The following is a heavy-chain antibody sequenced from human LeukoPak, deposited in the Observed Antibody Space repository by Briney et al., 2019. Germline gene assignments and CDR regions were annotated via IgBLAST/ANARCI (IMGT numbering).Heavy chain of an antibody. CDR1: GFTFSTYS. V-gene: IGHV3-21*01. CDR3: ARELGGDYGEAFDI. J-gene: IGHJ3*02. CDR2: ICGSSTSI. Sequence: GGSLRLSCAASGFTFSTYSMNWVRQAPGKGLEWVSSICGSSTSIYYADSVKGPFTISRDHAKSSLYLQMNRLRAEDAAVYYCARELGGDYGEAFDIWGQGTMDTVSS. D-gene: IGHD4-17*01.